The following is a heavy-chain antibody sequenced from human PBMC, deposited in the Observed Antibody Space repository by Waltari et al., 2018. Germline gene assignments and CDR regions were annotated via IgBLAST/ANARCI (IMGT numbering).Heavy chain of an antibody. V-gene: IGHV4-39*01. J-gene: IGHJ5*02. CDR3: ASESWFDP. Sequence: GCIRQPPGKGLEWIGSIYYSGSTYYNPSLKSRVTISVDTSKNQFSLKLSSVTAADTAVYYCASESWFDPWGQGTLVTVSS. CDR2: IYYSGST.